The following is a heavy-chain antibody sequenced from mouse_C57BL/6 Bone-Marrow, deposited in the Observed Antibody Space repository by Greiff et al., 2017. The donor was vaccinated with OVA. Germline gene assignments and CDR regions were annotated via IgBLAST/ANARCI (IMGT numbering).Heavy chain of an antibody. J-gene: IGHJ3*01. D-gene: IGHD2-2*01. V-gene: IGHV1-69*01. Sequence: QVQLQQPGAELVMPGASVKLSCKASGYTFTSYWMHWVKQRPGQGLEWIGEIDPSDSYTNYNQKFKGKSTLTVYKSSSTAYMQLSSLTSEDSAVYYCARDWGIYYGYDRFAYWGQGTLVTVSA. CDR2: IDPSDSYT. CDR3: ARDWGIYYGYDRFAY. CDR1: GYTFTSYW.